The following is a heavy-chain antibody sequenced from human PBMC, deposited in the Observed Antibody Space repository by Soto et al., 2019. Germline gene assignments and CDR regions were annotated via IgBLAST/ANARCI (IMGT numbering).Heavy chain of an antibody. Sequence: SETLSVTCTVSGGSISSSSHYWGWFRQPPWKGLEWIGTIYYNGNTQYNPSLKSRVSMSVDTSRNQLSMKLSSVTAADPPVYYRAIEWRGYSSGPNDGDYWGQGPLVTVSS. CDR2: IYYNGNT. D-gene: IGHD5-18*01. J-gene: IGHJ4*02. CDR3: AIEWRGYSSGPNDGDY. V-gene: IGHV4-39*01. CDR1: GGSISSSSHY.